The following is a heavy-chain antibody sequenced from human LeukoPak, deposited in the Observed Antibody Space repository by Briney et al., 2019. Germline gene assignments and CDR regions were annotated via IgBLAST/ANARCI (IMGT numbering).Heavy chain of an antibody. CDR2: ISSSGSTI. D-gene: IGHD2-8*01. Sequence: PGGSLRLSCAASGFTFSSYEMNWVRQAPGKGLEWVSYISSSGSTIYYADSVKGRFTISRDNAKNSLYLQMNSLRAEDTAVYYCAVLGSIKYIGDYWGQGTLVTVSS. V-gene: IGHV3-48*03. J-gene: IGHJ4*02. CDR1: GFTFSSYE. CDR3: AVLGSIKYIGDY.